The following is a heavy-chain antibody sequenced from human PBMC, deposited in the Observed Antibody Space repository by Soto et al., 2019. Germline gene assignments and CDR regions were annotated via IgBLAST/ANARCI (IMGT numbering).Heavy chain of an antibody. CDR2: IDPSDSYT. CDR1: GYSFTSYW. D-gene: IGHD6-6*01. J-gene: IGHJ6*02. Sequence: GESLKISCKGSGYSFTSYWISWVRQMPGKGLEWMGRIDPSDSYTNYSPSFQGHVTISADKSISTAYLQWCSLKASDTAMYYCAKGGYSSSSAAGVLYYYYYGMDVWGQGTTVTVSS. CDR3: AKGGYSSSSAAGVLYYYYYGMDV. V-gene: IGHV5-10-1*01.